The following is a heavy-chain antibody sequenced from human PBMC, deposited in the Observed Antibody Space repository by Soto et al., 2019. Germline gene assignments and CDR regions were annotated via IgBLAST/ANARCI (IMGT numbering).Heavy chain of an antibody. CDR1: GYTFTSYD. J-gene: IGHJ4*02. CDR3: AREKLDYFDY. CDR2: MNPNSGNT. V-gene: IGHV1-8*01. Sequence: QVQLVQSGAEVKKPGASVEVSCKASGYTFTSYDITWVRQATGQGLEWMGWMNPNSGNTGYAQQFQGRVTMTRNISISTAYMELSSLRSEDTAVYYCAREKLDYFDYWGQGTLVTVSS.